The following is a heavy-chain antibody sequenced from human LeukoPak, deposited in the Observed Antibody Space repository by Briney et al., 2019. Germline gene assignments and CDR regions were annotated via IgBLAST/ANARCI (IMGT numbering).Heavy chain of an antibody. CDR3: ARREAAAGTWFSDD. CDR2: ISRSSCYI. D-gene: IGHD6-13*01. J-gene: IGHJ4*02. V-gene: IGHV3-21*01. Sequence: GGSLRLSCAASGFTFSSYSMNWVGQAPGKGLEWVSSISRSSCYIYYADSVKGRVTITRDRAKNSLYLQMNSQRAEDTAVYYCARREAAAGTWFSDDWGQGTLVTVSS. CDR1: GFTFSSYS.